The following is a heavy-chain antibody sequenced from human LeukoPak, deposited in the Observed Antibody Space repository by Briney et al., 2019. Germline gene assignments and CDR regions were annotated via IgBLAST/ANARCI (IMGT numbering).Heavy chain of an antibody. CDR1: GYTFTSYD. Sequence: GASVKVSCKASGYTFTSYDINWVRQATGQGPEWMGWMNPNSGNTGYAQKFQGRVTMTRNTSISTAYMELSSLRSEDTAVYYCARRPIAVAGRAFDYWGQGTLVTVSS. CDR3: ARRPIAVAGRAFDY. J-gene: IGHJ4*02. CDR2: MNPNSGNT. D-gene: IGHD6-19*01. V-gene: IGHV1-8*01.